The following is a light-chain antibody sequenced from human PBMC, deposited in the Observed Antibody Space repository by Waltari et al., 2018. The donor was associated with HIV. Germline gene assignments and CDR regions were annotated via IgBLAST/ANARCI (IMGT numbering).Light chain of an antibody. Sequence: DLQMSQSPSSLSASVGDRLTVSCRASQNIHDYLSWYQQKPGKAPKLLFSGASTSQAGVPSRFTASGSGTDFTLTIRNLQPEDFATYYCQQSYSNPWTFGQGTALDIK. V-gene: IGKV1-39*01. J-gene: IGKJ2*02. CDR2: GAS. CDR1: QNIHDY. CDR3: QQSYSNPWT.